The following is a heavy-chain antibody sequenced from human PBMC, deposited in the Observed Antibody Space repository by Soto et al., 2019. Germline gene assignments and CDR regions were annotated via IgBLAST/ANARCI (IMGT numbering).Heavy chain of an antibody. V-gene: IGHV4-39*01. CDR3: TRHHPHNYDSSGYFDY. J-gene: IGHJ4*02. CDR2: IFYTGRT. D-gene: IGHD3-22*01. CDR1: DGSISTSSYY. Sequence: QLQMQEPGPGLVKPSETLSLTCTVSDGSISTSSYYWGWIRQSPGKGLEWIGTIFYTGRTYYNPSLESRVTLSVDTSKNQFSLHLTSVTAADTAVYYCTRHHPHNYDSSGYFDYWGQGTLVTVSS.